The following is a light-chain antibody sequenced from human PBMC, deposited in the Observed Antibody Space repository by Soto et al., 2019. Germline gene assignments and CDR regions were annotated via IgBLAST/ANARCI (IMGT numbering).Light chain of an antibody. J-gene: IGKJ3*01. CDR3: QQYYSYFFT. CDR2: DAS. V-gene: IGKV1-5*01. CDR1: QSISSW. Sequence: DIQMPQSPSTLSASVGDRVTITCRASQSISSWLAWYQQKPGKAPKLLIYDASSLESGVPSRFSGSGSGTEFTLTISSLQPDDFATYYCQQYYSYFFTFGPGTKVDIK.